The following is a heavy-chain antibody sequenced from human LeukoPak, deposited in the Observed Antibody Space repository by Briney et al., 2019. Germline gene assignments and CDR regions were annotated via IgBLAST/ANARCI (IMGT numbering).Heavy chain of an antibody. D-gene: IGHD2/OR15-2a*01. CDR1: GYTFVAYY. CDR3: ARDEGFYETSNFYVLDY. CDR2: IHPNTGAT. Sequence: ASVKVSCKTSGYTFVAYYLHWVRQAPGQGLEWVGWIHPNTGATKYAQSFQGRATLTRDTSITTAYLELSSLTSDDTALYYCARDEGFYETSNFYVLDYWGQGTLVTVSS. V-gene: IGHV1-2*02. J-gene: IGHJ4*02.